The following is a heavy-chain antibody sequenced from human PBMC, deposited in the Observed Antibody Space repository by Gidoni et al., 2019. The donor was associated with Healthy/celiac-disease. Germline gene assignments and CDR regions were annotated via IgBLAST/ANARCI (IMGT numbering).Heavy chain of an antibody. J-gene: IGHJ4*02. CDR3: ARVVRIVVVPAAMIY. V-gene: IGHV3-30*04. CDR1: GFTFRSYA. D-gene: IGHD2-2*01. CDR2: ISYDGSNK. Sequence: QVQLVASGGGVVQPGRSLSLSCAASGFTFRSYAMHWVRQAPGKGLEWVAVISYDGSNKYYADSVKGRFTISRDNSKNTLYLQMNSLRAEDTAVYYCARVVRIVVVPAAMIYWGQGTLVTVSS.